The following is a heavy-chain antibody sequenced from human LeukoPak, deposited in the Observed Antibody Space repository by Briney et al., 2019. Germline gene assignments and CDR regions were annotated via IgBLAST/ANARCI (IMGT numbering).Heavy chain of an antibody. CDR1: GFTFRSYV. Sequence: GGSLRLSCAASGFTFRSYVMSWVRQAPGKGLEWVSAITGDGGGTNHADSVKGRFTISRDNSKNALYLQMNSLRAEDTAVYYCAKETSSGNFVTIDCWGQGTLVTVSS. CDR3: AKETSSGNFVTIDC. V-gene: IGHV3-23*01. J-gene: IGHJ4*02. CDR2: ITGDGGGT. D-gene: IGHD1-26*01.